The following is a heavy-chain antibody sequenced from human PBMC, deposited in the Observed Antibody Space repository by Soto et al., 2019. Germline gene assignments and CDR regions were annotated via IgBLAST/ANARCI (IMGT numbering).Heavy chain of an antibody. V-gene: IGHV3-30-3*01. CDR1: GFTFSSYA. Sequence: GGSLRLSCAASGFTFSSYAMHWVRQAPGKGLEWVAVISYDGSNKYYADSVKGRFTISRDNSKNTLYLQMNSLRAEDTAVYYCASRSCGGDCYNEFEFDYWGQGTLVTVSS. CDR3: ASRSCGGDCYNEFEFDY. CDR2: ISYDGSNK. J-gene: IGHJ4*02. D-gene: IGHD2-21*02.